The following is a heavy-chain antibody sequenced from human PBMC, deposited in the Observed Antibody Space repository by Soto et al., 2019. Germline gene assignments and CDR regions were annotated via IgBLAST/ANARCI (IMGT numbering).Heavy chain of an antibody. D-gene: IGHD3-10*01. Sequence: QVQLVQSGAEVKKPGASVKVSCKASGYTFTSYYMHWVRQAPGQGLEWMGIINPSGGSTSYAQKFQGRVTMTRDTSTSTVYMELSSLRSEDTAVYYCARDPMVRGVIGWFDPWGQGTLVTVSS. J-gene: IGHJ5*02. V-gene: IGHV1-46*01. CDR3: ARDPMVRGVIGWFDP. CDR1: GYTFTSYY. CDR2: INPSGGST.